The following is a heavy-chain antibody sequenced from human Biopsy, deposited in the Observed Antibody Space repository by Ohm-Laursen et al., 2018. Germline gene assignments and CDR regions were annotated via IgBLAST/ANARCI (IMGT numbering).Heavy chain of an antibody. J-gene: IGHJ4*02. CDR3: AREAIGYQLPCDD. D-gene: IGHD2-15*01. CDR2: IIPILRTT. CDR1: TGTFDSYG. V-gene: IGHV1-69*04. Sequence: SVSVSCKTSTGTFDSYGVTWARQAPGQGLEWMGRIIPILRTTTHAPEFQGRVTFTADKSSSTAYLELSSLTSEDTAMFYCAREAIGYQLPCDDWGQGTLVTVSS.